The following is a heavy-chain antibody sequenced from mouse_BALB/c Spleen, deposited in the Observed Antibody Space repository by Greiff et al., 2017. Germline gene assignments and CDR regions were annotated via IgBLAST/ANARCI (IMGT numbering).Heavy chain of an antibody. CDR2: INPGSGGT. CDR3: ARSRYGLDY. CDR1: GYAFTNYL. V-gene: IGHV1-54*01. Sequence: QVQLQQSGAELVRPGTSVKVSCKASGYAFTNYLIEWVKQRPGQGLEWIGVINPGSGGTNYNEKFKGKATLTADKSSSTAYMQLSSLTSDDSAVYCCARSRYGLDYWGQGTTLTVSS. D-gene: IGHD1-1*02. J-gene: IGHJ2*01.